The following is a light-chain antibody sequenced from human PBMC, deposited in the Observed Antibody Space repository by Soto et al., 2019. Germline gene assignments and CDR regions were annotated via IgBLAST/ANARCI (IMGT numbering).Light chain of an antibody. CDR1: YSDIGGYNY. J-gene: IGLJ2*01. Sequence: QSALTQHDCVSESPGQSITISCTGAYSDIGGYNYVSWYQQHPGKHPKLMIYDVSNRPSGVSYRFSSSQSGNTASLTISGLQAEDEPDSYCSSYTSRSTLGEVGVVTQLTVL. V-gene: IGLV2-14*03. CDR3: SSYTSRSTLGE. CDR2: DVS.